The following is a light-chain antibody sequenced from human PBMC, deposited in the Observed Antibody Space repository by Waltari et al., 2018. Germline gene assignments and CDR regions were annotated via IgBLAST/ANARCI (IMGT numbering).Light chain of an antibody. V-gene: IGLV3-27*01. Sequence: SSELTQPASVSVSLGQTAVITCSGDILAKKYGRWFQQKPGQAPVVFIYKDIERPAGIPARLSGSSSGTTLTLTISVAQVEDEAAYYCYSAADNHRVLFGGGTKLTVL. CDR2: KDI. CDR1: ILAKKY. J-gene: IGLJ2*01. CDR3: YSAADNHRVL.